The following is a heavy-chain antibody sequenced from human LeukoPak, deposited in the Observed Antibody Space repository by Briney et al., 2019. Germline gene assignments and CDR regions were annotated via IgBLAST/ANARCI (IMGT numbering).Heavy chain of an antibody. V-gene: IGHV3-74*01. J-gene: IGHJ4*02. CDR2: INHDGSST. D-gene: IGHD3-22*01. Sequence: GSLRLSCATSGFTFSTFWMHWVRQAPGKGLVWVSRINHDGSSTNYADSVKGRFTISRDSAKNTLYLQMNSLRAEDTAVYYCVRDWGYDSSGYWQKYFDTWGQGTLVTVSS. CDR3: VRDWGYDSSGYWQKYFDT. CDR1: GFTFSTFW.